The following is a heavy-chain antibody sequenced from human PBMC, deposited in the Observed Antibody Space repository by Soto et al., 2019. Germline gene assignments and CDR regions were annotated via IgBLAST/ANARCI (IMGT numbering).Heavy chain of an antibody. D-gene: IGHD3-9*01. Sequence: QVQLVESGGGVVQPGRSLRLSCAASGFTFSSYGMHWVRQAPGKGLEWVAVIWYDGSNKYYADSVMGRFTISRDNSKNTLYLQMNSRGADDTAVYYCARDDGFANYDIPRREYYYFGMDVWGQGTTVTVSS. V-gene: IGHV3-33*01. CDR1: GFTFSSYG. J-gene: IGHJ6*01. CDR3: ARDDGFANYDIPRREYYYFGMDV. CDR2: IWYDGSNK.